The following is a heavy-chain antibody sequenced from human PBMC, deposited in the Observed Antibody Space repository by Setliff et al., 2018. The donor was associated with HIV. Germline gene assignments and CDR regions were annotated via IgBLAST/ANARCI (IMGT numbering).Heavy chain of an antibody. V-gene: IGHV1-69*05. CDR1: GGTFSSYA. CDR2: IIPILGTA. D-gene: IGHD5-12*01. CDR3: ARAPYSGYDWGTHDY. J-gene: IGHJ4*02. Sequence: ASVKVSCKASGGTFSSYAISWVRQAPGQGLEWMGGIIPILGTANYAQKFQGRVTITTDESTSTAYMELSSLRSEDTAVYYCARAPYSGYDWGTHDYWGQGTLVTVSS.